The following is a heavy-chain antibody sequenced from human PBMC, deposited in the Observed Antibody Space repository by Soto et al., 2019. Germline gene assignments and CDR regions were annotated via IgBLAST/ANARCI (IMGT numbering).Heavy chain of an antibody. J-gene: IGHJ5*02. Sequence: QVQLQESGPGLVKPSETLSLTCTVSGGSISSYYWSWIRQPPGKGLEWIGYIYYSGSTNYNPSLTSRVAISVDTSKNQFSRKLSSVTAADTAVYYCARGIPDYYGSGSYYRLDWFDPWGQGTLVTVSS. CDR1: GGSISSYY. CDR3: ARGIPDYYGSGSYYRLDWFDP. CDR2: IYYSGST. D-gene: IGHD3-10*01. V-gene: IGHV4-59*01.